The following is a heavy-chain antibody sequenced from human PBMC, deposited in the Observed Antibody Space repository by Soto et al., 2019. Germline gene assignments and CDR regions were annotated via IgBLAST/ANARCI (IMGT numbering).Heavy chain of an antibody. V-gene: IGHV4-31*03. CDR1: GGSISSGGYY. Sequence: QVQLQESGPGLVKPSQTLSLTRTVSGGSISSGGYYWSWIRQHPGKGLESIGYIYYSGSTYYNPSLKSRVTISVDTSKNQFSLKLSSVTAADTAVYYCARTIAAAGENFDYWGQGTLVTVSS. CDR2: IYYSGST. J-gene: IGHJ4*02. D-gene: IGHD6-13*01. CDR3: ARTIAAAGENFDY.